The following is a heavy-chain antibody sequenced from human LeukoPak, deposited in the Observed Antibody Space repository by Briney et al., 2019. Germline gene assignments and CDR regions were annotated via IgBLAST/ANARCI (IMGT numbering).Heavy chain of an antibody. D-gene: IGHD2-2*01. V-gene: IGHV4-30-2*01. CDR1: GGSINSGDYS. J-gene: IGHJ4*02. CDR2: IYRSGTT. Sequence: PSETLSLTCDVSGGSINSGDYSWNWIRQPPGKGLEWIGNIYRSGTTYYNPSLKSRVTISVDRSKNQFSLKLSSVTAADTAVCHCARGDQGIDYWGQGTLVTVSS. CDR3: ARGDQGIDY.